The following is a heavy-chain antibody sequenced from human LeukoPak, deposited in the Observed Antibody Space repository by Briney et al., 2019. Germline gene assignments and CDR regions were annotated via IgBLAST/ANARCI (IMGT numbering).Heavy chain of an antibody. D-gene: IGHD5-18*01. V-gene: IGHV3-33*01. Sequence: GGSLRLSCAASGFTFSSYGMHWVRQAPGKGLEWVAVIWYDGSNKYYADSVKGRFTISRDNSKNTLYLQMNSLRAEDTAVYYCARAFGYSYGRAFDYWGQGTLVTVSS. J-gene: IGHJ4*02. CDR3: ARAFGYSYGRAFDY. CDR2: IWYDGSNK. CDR1: GFTFSSYG.